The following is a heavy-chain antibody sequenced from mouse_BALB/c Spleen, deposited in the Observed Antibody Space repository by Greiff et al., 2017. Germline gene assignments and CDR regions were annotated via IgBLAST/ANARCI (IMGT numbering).Heavy chain of an antibody. CDR1: GFTFSSYG. D-gene: IGHD1-1*01. CDR2: INSNGGST. V-gene: IGHV5-6-3*01. Sequence: EVQRVESGGGLVQPGGSLKLSCAASGFTFSSYGMSWVRQTPDKRLELVATINSNGGSTYYPDSVKGRFTISRDNAKNTLYLQMSSLKSEDTAMYYCARATTVVGYWYFDVWGAGTTVTVSS. CDR3: ARATTVVGYWYFDV. J-gene: IGHJ1*01.